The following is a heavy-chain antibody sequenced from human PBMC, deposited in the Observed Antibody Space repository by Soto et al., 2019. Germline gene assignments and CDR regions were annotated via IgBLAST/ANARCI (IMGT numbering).Heavy chain of an antibody. D-gene: IGHD2-21*01. V-gene: IGHV1-18*01. J-gene: IGHJ5*02. CDR1: GYTFTSYG. CDR3: ARDHPYSTPSNAPLA. CDR2: ISAYNGNT. Sequence: ASVKVSCKASGYTFTSYGISWVRQAPGQGLEWIGWISAYNGNTNYAQKLQGRVTMTTDTSTSTAYMELRSLRSDDTAVYYCARDHPYSTPSNAPLAWGQGPLVTVSS.